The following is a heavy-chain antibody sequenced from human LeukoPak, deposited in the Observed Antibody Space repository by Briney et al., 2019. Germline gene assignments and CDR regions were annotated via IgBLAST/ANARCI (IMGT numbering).Heavy chain of an antibody. CDR1: GYSFTNYW. V-gene: IGHV5-51*01. D-gene: IGHD6-19*01. CDR2: IFPGDSDT. J-gene: IGHJ4*02. CDR3: ARVRGSGGFVIDY. Sequence: GESLKISCKASGYSFTNYWIGWVRQMPGKGLEWMGIIFPGDSDTRYSPSFQGQVTISADKSISTAYLQWSSLKASDTAMYYCARVRGSGGFVIDYWGQGTLVTVSS.